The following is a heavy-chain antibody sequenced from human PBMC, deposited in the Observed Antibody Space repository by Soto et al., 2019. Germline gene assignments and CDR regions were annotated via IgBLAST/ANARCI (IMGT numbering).Heavy chain of an antibody. CDR1: GGTFSSYA. J-gene: IGHJ4*02. CDR3: ARDRLYYDPPDY. Sequence: ASVKVSCKASGGTFSSYAISWVRQAPGQGLEWMGWISAYNGNTNYAQKLQGRVTMTTDTSTSTAYMELRSLRSDDTAVYYCARDRLYYDPPDYWGQGTLVTVSS. D-gene: IGHD3-3*01. CDR2: ISAYNGNT. V-gene: IGHV1-18*01.